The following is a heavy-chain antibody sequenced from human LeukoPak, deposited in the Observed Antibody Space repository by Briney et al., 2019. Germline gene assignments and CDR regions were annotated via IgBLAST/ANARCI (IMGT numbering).Heavy chain of an antibody. Sequence: GSLRLSCAASGFIFSNYGMNWVRQPPGKGLEWIGSIYYSGSTYYNPSLKSRVTISVDTSKNQFSLKLSSVTAADTAVYYCARLFLYWGQGTLVTVSS. D-gene: IGHD2/OR15-2a*01. CDR2: IYYSGST. V-gene: IGHV4-39*01. CDR3: ARLFLY. J-gene: IGHJ4*02. CDR1: GFIFSNYG.